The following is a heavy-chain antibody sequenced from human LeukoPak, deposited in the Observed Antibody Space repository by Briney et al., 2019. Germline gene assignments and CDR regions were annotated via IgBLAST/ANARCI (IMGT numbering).Heavy chain of an antibody. CDR1: GFTFSAYW. V-gene: IGHV3-74*01. CDR2: INSDGFSI. D-gene: IGHD3-3*01. J-gene: IGHJ3*02. Sequence: GGSLRLSCAASGFTFSAYWMHWVRQAPGKGLVWVSRINSDGFSIAYADSVKGRFTISRDNAKNSLYLQMNSLRAEDMALYYCAKGVAFWMGAFDIWGQGTMVTVSS. CDR3: AKGVAFWMGAFDI.